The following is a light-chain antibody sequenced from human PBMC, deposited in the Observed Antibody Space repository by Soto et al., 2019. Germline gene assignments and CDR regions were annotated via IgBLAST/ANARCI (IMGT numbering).Light chain of an antibody. CDR3: QQYNNWPRT. Sequence: EIVMTQSPATLSVSPGERATLSCRASQSLSSNLAWYQQKPGQAPRLLIYGASTRATGIPASFSGSGSGTEFTLTISSLQSEDFAVYYCQQYNNWPRTFGQGTKVEFK. CDR2: GAS. V-gene: IGKV3-15*01. CDR1: QSLSSN. J-gene: IGKJ1*01.